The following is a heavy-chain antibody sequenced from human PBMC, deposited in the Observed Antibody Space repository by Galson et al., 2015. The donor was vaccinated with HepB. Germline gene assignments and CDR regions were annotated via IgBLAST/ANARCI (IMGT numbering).Heavy chain of an antibody. CDR3: ATVEILVVRGGLRTKSYFDY. CDR1: GITFNTYS. J-gene: IGHJ4*02. V-gene: IGHV3-21*01. Sequence: SLRLSCAASGITFNTYSMNWDRQAPGKGLEWVSSISSSSSYIYYADSVKGRFTISRDNARNSLYLQMNSLRAEDTAVYHCATVEILVVRGGLRTKSYFDYWGRETLVTVSS. CDR2: ISSSSSYI. D-gene: IGHD3-10*01.